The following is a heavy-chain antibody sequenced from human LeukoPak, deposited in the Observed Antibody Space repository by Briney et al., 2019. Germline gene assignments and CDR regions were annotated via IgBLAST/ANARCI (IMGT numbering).Heavy chain of an antibody. Sequence: SETLSLTCTVSGGSISSYYWSWIRQPPGKGLEWIGYIYYSGSTNYNPPLKSRVTISVDTSKNQFSLKLSSVTAADTAVYYCARGRKSSCWYQTQSSWYGMDVWGQGTTVTVSS. V-gene: IGHV4-59*01. J-gene: IGHJ6*02. CDR1: GGSISSYY. CDR3: ARGRKSSCWYQTQSSWYGMDV. CDR2: IYYSGST. D-gene: IGHD6-13*01.